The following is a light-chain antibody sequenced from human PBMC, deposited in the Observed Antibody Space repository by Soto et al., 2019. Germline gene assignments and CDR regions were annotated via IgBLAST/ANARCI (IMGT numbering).Light chain of an antibody. J-gene: IGKJ2*01. V-gene: IGKV3-20*01. CDR1: QSANSNY. Sequence: EIVLTQSPGTLSLSPGERATLSCRASQSANSNYLAWYQQKPGQVPRPLIYGASIRADGVPDRLSGSGSGSDFTLPISRLEPAESAVYYCQQYGTSPHTFGQGTKLEIK. CDR3: QQYGTSPHT. CDR2: GAS.